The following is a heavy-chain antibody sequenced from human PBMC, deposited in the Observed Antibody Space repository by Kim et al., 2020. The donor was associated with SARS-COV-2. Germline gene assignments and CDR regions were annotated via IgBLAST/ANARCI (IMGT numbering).Heavy chain of an antibody. CDR1: GGSISSSNW. D-gene: IGHD5-12*01. V-gene: IGHV4-4*02. J-gene: IGHJ6*02. CDR3: ARVFGATIFGLDYYYGMDV. CDR2: IYHSGST. Sequence: SETLSLTCAVSGGSISSSNWWSWVRQPPGKGLEWIGEIYHSGSTNYNPSLKSRVTISVDKSKNQFSLKLSSVTAADTAVYYCARVFGATIFGLDYYYGMDVWGQGTTVTVSS.